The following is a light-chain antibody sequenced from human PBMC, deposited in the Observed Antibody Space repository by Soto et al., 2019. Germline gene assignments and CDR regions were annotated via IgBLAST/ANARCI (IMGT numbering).Light chain of an antibody. CDR3: QQYNSYWT. V-gene: IGKV1-5*01. J-gene: IGKJ1*01. CDR2: DAS. CDR1: QSISSW. Sequence: DIQMTQSPSTLSASVGDRVTINCRASQSISSWLARYQQKPGKAPKLLIYDASSLASGVPSRFSGSGSGTEFTLTISSLQPDDFATYYCQQYNSYWTFGQGTKVDI.